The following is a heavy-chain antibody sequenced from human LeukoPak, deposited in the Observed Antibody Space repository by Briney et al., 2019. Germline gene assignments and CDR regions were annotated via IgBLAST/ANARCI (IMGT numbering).Heavy chain of an antibody. Sequence: PGGSLRLSCAASGFTFSDYGIHWVRQAPGKGLEWVAFIRYDGSNKYYADSVKGRFTISRDNSKNTLYLQMNSLRAEDTAVYYCAKMGEVYYDSSGYPDDYWGQGTLVTVSS. D-gene: IGHD3-22*01. CDR2: IRYDGSNK. V-gene: IGHV3-30*02. CDR3: AKMGEVYYDSSGYPDDY. J-gene: IGHJ4*02. CDR1: GFTFSDYG.